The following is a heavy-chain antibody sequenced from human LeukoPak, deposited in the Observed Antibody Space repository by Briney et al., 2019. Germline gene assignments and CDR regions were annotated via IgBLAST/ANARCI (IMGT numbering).Heavy chain of an antibody. CDR2: ISYDGSNK. CDR1: GFTFSSYG. J-gene: IGHJ4*02. V-gene: IGHV3-30*18. D-gene: IGHD5-18*01. CDR3: AKTKGYSYGYYFDY. Sequence: GRSLRLSCAASGFTFSSYGMHWVRQAPGKGLEWVAVISYDGSNKYYADSVKGRFTISRDNSKNTLYLQMNSLRAEDTAVYYCAKTKGYSYGYYFDYWGQGTLVTVSS.